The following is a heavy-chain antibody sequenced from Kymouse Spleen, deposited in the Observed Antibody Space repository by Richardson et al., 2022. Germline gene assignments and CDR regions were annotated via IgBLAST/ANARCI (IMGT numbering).Heavy chain of an antibody. CDR1: GGSVSSGSYY. V-gene: IGHV4-61*01. Sequence: QVQLQESGPGLVKPSETLSLTCTVSGGSVSSGSYYWSWIRQPPGKGLEWIGYIYYSGSTNYNPSLKSRVTISVDTSKNQFSLKLSSVTAADTAVYYCARDPQQWPLRGFDYWGQGTLVTVSS. J-gene: IGHJ4*02. CDR2: IYYSGST. D-gene: IGHD6-19*01. CDR3: ARDPQQWPLRGFDY.